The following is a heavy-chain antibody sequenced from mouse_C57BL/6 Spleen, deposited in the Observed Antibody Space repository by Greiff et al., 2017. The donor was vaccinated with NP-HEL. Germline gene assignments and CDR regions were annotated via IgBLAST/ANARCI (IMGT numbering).Heavy chain of an antibody. V-gene: IGHV5-9-1*02. J-gene: IGHJ4*01. D-gene: IGHD1-1*01. CDR2: ISSGGDYI. CDR3: TREGVTTVVAYYAMDY. Sequence: EVKLVESGEGLVKPGGSLKLSCAASGFTFSSYAMPWVRQTPEKRLEWVAYISSGGDYIYYADTVKGRFTISRDNARNTLYLQMSSLKSEDTAMYYCTREGVTTVVAYYAMDYWGQGTSVTVSS. CDR1: GFTFSSYA.